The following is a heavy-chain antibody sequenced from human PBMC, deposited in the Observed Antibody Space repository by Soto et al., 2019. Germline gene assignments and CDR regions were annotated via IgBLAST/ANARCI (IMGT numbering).Heavy chain of an antibody. CDR3: AHKTMITFGGVIVTAFDI. V-gene: IGHV2-5*02. Sequence: QITLKESGPTLVKPTQTLTLTCTFSGFSLGTSGVGVGWIRQPPGKALEWLALIYWADDKRYSPSLKSRLTITKDTSKNQVVLTMTNMDPVDTATYYCAHKTMITFGGVIVTAFDIWGQGTMVTVSS. CDR2: IYWADDK. D-gene: IGHD3-16*02. J-gene: IGHJ3*02. CDR1: GFSLGTSGVG.